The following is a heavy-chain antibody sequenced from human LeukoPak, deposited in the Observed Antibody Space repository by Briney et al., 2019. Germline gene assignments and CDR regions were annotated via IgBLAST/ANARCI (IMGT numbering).Heavy chain of an antibody. CDR1: SYTLTNYA. J-gene: IGHJ5*02. Sequence: ASVTVSCKPSSYTLTNYAFTWVRQAPGPGREWMGWISAYNGNTNYAQKLQGRVTMTTDTSTSTAYMELRSLRSDDTAVYYCARGLEWLTRRHTWFDPWGQGTLVTVSS. V-gene: IGHV1-18*01. CDR2: ISAYNGNT. D-gene: IGHD3-3*01. CDR3: ARGLEWLTRRHTWFDP.